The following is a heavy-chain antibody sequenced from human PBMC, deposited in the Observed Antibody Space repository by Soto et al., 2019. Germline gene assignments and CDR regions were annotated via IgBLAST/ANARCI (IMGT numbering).Heavy chain of an antibody. Sequence: PSETLSITCAVYGGSCSGYYWSWIRQPPGKGLEWIGEINHSGSTNYNPSLKSRVTISVDTSKNQFSLKLSSVTAADTAVYYCAREGRTVTTWGDYYYYYMDVWGKGTTVTVSS. CDR3: AREGRTVTTWGDYYYYYMDV. J-gene: IGHJ6*03. CDR1: GGSCSGYY. D-gene: IGHD4-17*01. CDR2: INHSGST. V-gene: IGHV4-34*01.